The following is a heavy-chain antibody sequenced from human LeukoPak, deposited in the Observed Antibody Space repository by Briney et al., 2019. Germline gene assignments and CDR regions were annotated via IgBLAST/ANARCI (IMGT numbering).Heavy chain of an antibody. Sequence: GGSLRLSCAASRFTFSSYWMSWVRQAPGKGLEWVANIKQDGSEKYYVDSVKGRFTISRDNAKNSLYLQMNSLRAEDTAVYYCAREAYSSWYGMDVWGQGTTVTVSS. D-gene: IGHD6-13*01. V-gene: IGHV3-7*01. CDR2: IKQDGSEK. CDR1: RFTFSSYW. J-gene: IGHJ6*02. CDR3: AREAYSSWYGMDV.